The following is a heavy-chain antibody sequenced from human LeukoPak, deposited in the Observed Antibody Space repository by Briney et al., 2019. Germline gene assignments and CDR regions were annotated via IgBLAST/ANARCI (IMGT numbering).Heavy chain of an antibody. V-gene: IGHV1-2*02. Sequence: ASVKVSCKASGYTFTGYYLNWVRQDTGQGLEWMGWINPNSGGTDYSQKFQGRVTMTRDTSISTAYMELSSLRSDDRAVYYCVRDAIAAAGTGGWGQGTLVTVSS. CDR3: VRDAIAAAGTGG. J-gene: IGHJ4*02. CDR2: INPNSGGT. D-gene: IGHD6-13*01. CDR1: GYTFTGYY.